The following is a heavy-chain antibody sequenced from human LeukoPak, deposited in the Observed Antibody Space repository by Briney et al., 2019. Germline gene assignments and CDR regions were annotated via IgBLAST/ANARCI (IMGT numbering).Heavy chain of an antibody. Sequence: ASVKVSCKASGYTFTGYYMHWVRQAPGQGLEWMGWINPNSGGTNYAQKFQGWVTMTRDTSISTAYMELSRLRSDDTAVYYCARTQYSSGRFPFGYWGQGTLVTVSS. CDR1: GYTFTGYY. CDR3: ARTQYSSGRFPFGY. D-gene: IGHD6-19*01. V-gene: IGHV1-2*04. CDR2: INPNSGGT. J-gene: IGHJ4*02.